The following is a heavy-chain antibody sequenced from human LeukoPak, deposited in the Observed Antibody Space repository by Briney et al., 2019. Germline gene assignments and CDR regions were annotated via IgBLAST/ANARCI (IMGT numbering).Heavy chain of an antibody. CDR2: ISWDGGST. Sequence: GRSLRLSCAASGFTFSSYAMHWVRQAPGKGLEWVSLISWDGGSTYYADSVKGRFTISRDNSKNSLYLQMNSLRAEDTALYYCAKPLYSGSYYAPDYWGQGTLVTVSS. J-gene: IGHJ4*02. CDR1: GFTFSSYA. D-gene: IGHD1-26*01. V-gene: IGHV3-43D*03. CDR3: AKPLYSGSYYAPDY.